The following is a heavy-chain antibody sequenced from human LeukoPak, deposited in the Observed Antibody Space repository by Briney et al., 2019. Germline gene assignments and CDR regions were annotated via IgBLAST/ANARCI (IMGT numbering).Heavy chain of an antibody. Sequence: GGSLRLSCAVSGFTFSDYWMTWVRQAPGKGLEWVANINQDRSEKYYVDSVEGRFTISRDSVKNSLYLQMNSLRAEDTAVYYCARVDSYNNGWYDYWGQGTLVTVSS. CDR3: ARVDSYNNGWYDY. V-gene: IGHV3-7*01. CDR1: GFTFSDYW. J-gene: IGHJ4*02. CDR2: INQDRSEK. D-gene: IGHD6-19*01.